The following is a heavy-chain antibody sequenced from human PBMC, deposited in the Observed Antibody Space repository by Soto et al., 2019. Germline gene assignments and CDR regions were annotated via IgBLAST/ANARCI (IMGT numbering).Heavy chain of an antibody. J-gene: IGHJ6*03. D-gene: IGHD2-15*01. V-gene: IGHV3-66*01. CDR1: GFTVSSKY. Sequence: EVHLVESGGGLVQPGGSLRLSCAASGFTVSSKYMSWVRQAPGKGLEWVSLIQSGGTTYYADSVKGRFTISRDSSKNMLHLQMDSLRAEDTAVYYCARDDILCSGGSCYGVPMDFWGKGTTVTVSS. CDR3: ARDDILCSGGSCYGVPMDF. CDR2: IQSGGTT.